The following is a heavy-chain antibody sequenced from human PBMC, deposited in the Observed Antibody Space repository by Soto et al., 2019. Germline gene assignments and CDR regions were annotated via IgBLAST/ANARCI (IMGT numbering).Heavy chain of an antibody. J-gene: IGHJ5*02. CDR3: AKGEVAAAPPNWFDP. CDR2: IGAYNGNT. CDR1: GYTFTSYG. Sequence: ASVKVSCKASGYTFTSYGISWVRQAPGQGLEWMGWIGAYNGNTNYAQKLQGRVTMTTDTSTSTAYMELRSLRSDDTAVYYCAKGEVAAAPPNWFDPWGQGTLVTVSS. V-gene: IGHV1-18*01. D-gene: IGHD6-13*01.